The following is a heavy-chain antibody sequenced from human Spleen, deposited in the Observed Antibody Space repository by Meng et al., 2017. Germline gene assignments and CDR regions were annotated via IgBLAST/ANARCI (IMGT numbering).Heavy chain of an antibody. CDR3: ARALGGATYYFDY. J-gene: IGHJ4*02. CDR1: GGSISSSNW. Sequence: QLQLQESGSGLVKPSQTLSLTCAVSGGSISSSNWWSWVRQPPGKGLEWIGEIYHSGSTNYNPSLKSRVTISADKSKNQFSLKLSSVTAADTAVYYCARALGGATYYFDYWGQGTLVTVSS. V-gene: IGHV4-4*02. CDR2: IYHSGST. D-gene: IGHD1-26*01.